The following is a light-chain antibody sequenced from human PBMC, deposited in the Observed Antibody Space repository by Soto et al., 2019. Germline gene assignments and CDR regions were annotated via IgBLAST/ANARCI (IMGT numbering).Light chain of an antibody. CDR1: QSVSSIY. V-gene: IGKV3D-20*02. Sequence: EFVLTQSPGTLSLSPGERATLSCRASQSVSSIYLAWYQQKPGQAPRLLIYGASSRATGIPDRFSGSGSGTDFTLTINSLEPEDSAVYYCQQRITWPRTFGGGTKV. CDR3: QQRITWPRT. J-gene: IGKJ4*01. CDR2: GAS.